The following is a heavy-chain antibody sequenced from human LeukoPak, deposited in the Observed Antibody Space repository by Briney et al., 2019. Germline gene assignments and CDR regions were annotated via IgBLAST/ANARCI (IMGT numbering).Heavy chain of an antibody. CDR2: INPNSGGT. CDR3: ARYEMTAMTTLAWVWFDP. D-gene: IGHD4-17*01. Sequence: GASVKVSCKASGYTFTVYYMHWVRQAPAQGLEWMGWINPNSGGTNYAQKFQGRVTMTSDTSISTVYMELRRLRADDTGVYYCARYEMTAMTTLAWVWFDPWGQGTMVTVSS. CDR1: GYTFTVYY. J-gene: IGHJ5*02. V-gene: IGHV1-2*02.